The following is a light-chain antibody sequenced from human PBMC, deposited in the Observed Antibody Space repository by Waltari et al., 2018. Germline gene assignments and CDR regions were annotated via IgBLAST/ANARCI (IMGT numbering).Light chain of an antibody. V-gene: IGKV1-39*01. Sequence: IQMTQSPSSLSASVGDRVTITCRASQTINKYLNWYQQRPGRAPKLLFSSISSIPSGVPSRFSASGSGTDFTLTISSLQPEDFAAYYCQQSDTLPLTFGGGTKVEIK. CDR2: SIS. J-gene: IGKJ4*01. CDR3: QQSDTLPLT. CDR1: QTINKY.